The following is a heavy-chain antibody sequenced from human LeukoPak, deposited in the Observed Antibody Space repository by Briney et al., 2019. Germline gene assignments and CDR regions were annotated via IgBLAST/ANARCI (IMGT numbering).Heavy chain of an antibody. Sequence: ASVKVSCKASGYTFTYYDIHWVRQAAGRGLDWMGWMNPNSGDTGYAQRFQGRVTITRDTSINTAYMDLTNLGYEDTAAYFCARGFRGAAAGTLDPWGQGTLVTVSS. J-gene: IGHJ5*02. D-gene: IGHD6-13*01. CDR3: ARGFRGAAAGTLDP. CDR1: GYTFTYYD. V-gene: IGHV1-8*02. CDR2: MNPNSGDT.